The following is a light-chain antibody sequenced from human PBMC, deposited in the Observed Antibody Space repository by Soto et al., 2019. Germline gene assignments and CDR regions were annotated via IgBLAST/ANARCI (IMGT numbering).Light chain of an antibody. V-gene: IGKV3-11*01. CDR2: DAS. J-gene: IGKJ3*01. CDR1: QSISSY. Sequence: EIVLTQSPATLSLSPGERATLSCRASQSISSYLAWYQQKPDQAPRLLIYDASDTATGIPARFSGSGSGTDSTLTISSLEPEDFAVYYCHQRSTWPFTFGPGTKVDIK. CDR3: HQRSTWPFT.